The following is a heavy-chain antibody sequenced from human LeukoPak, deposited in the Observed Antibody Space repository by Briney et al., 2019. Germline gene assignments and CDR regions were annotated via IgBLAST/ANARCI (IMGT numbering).Heavy chain of an antibody. Sequence: SETLSLTCTVSGGSISGNYWSWVRQPPGKGLEWIGNIYYSGGTKYNPSLKSRVTISVDTSKNRFSLKLSSVTPADTAVYYCARETGNRFDPWGQGTLFTVSS. CDR3: ARETGNRFDP. J-gene: IGHJ5*02. V-gene: IGHV4-59*01. CDR1: GGSISGNY. CDR2: IYYSGGT. D-gene: IGHD3-10*01.